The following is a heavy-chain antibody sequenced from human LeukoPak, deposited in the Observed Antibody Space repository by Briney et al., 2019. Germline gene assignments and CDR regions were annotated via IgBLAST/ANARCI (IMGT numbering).Heavy chain of an antibody. CDR2: IYPGDSDT. J-gene: IGHJ3*02. CDR3: AVTRLRGVSPGAFDI. D-gene: IGHD3-10*01. CDR1: GNTFTSYW. V-gene: IGHV5-51*01. Sequence: GESLKISCKASGNTFTSYWIGWVRQKPGKGLEWMGLIYPGDSDTRYSPSFQGQVTISADKSITTAYLHWSSLKASDTAMIYCAVTRLRGVSPGAFDIWGQGTMVTVSS.